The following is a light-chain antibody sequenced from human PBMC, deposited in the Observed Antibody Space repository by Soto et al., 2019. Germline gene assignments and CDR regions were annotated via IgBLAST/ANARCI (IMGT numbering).Light chain of an antibody. CDR1: SGSIDSNY. V-gene: IGLV6-57*02. J-gene: IGLJ2*01. CDR3: QSYDSSNVV. Sequence: NFMLTQPHSVSESPGKTVTISCTGSSGSIDSNYVQWYQQRPGSAPTTVIYEDNQRPSGVPDRFSGSIDSSSNSASLTISGLKTEDEADYYCQSYDSSNVVFGGGTQLTVL. CDR2: EDN.